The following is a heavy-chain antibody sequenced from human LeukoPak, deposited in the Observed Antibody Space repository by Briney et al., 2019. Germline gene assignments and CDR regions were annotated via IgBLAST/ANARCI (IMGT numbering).Heavy chain of an antibody. Sequence: ASVKVSCKASGYTFTGYYMHWVRQAPGQGVEWMGWINTNSGGTNYAQKFQGRVTMTRDTSISTAYMELSRLRSDDTAVYYCARDRSKYGSGSYLGAFDIWGQGTMVTVSS. J-gene: IGHJ3*02. V-gene: IGHV1-2*02. D-gene: IGHD3-10*01. CDR3: ARDRSKYGSGSYLGAFDI. CDR1: GYTFTGYY. CDR2: INTNSGGT.